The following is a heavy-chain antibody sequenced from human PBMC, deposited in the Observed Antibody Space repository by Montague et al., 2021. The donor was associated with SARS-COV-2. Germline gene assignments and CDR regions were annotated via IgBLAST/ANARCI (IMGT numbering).Heavy chain of an antibody. CDR2: IWYDGSNK. J-gene: IGHJ4*02. CDR3: ARESRVGHDYGDYGGSFDY. V-gene: IGHV3-33*01. D-gene: IGHD4-17*01. CDR1: GFTFSSYG. Sequence: SLRLSCAASGFTFSSYGMHWVRQAPGKGLEWVAVIWYDGSNKYYADSVKGRFTISRDNSKNTLYLQMNSLRAEDTAVYYCARESRVGHDYGDYGGSFDYWGQGTLVTVSS.